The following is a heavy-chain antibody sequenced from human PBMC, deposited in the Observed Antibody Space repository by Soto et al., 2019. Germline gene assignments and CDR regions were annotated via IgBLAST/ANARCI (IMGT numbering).Heavy chain of an antibody. J-gene: IGHJ6*02. V-gene: IGHV4-59*12. D-gene: IGHD3-3*01. CDR1: GGSLSSYY. Sequence: SETLSLTCTVSGGSLSSYYWSWIRQAPGKGLEYIGYIYYSDSANYNPSLKSRVTISGDTSRNQVSLKLSSVTSADTAVYYCASRYYDFWSGYWDDYYYYGMDVWGQGTTVTVSS. CDR2: IYYSDSA. CDR3: ASRYYDFWSGYWDDYYYYGMDV.